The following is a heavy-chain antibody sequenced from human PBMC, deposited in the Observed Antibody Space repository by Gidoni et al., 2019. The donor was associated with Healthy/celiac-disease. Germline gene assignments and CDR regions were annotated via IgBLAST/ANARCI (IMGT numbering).Heavy chain of an antibody. J-gene: IGHJ4*02. V-gene: IGHV3-33*01. CDR3: AREGGIAVAGNFDY. CDR1: GFTFRSYG. Sequence: QVQLVESGGGVVQPGRSLRPSCAPPGFTFRSYGMHWVRQAPGKGLEWVAVIWYDGSNKYYADSVKGRFTISRDNSKNTLYLQMNSLRAEDTAVYYCAREGGIAVAGNFDYWGQGTLVTVSS. D-gene: IGHD6-19*01. CDR2: IWYDGSNK.